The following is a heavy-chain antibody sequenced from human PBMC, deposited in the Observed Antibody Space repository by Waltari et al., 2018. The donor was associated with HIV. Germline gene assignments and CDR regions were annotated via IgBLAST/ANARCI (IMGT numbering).Heavy chain of an antibody. D-gene: IGHD3-22*01. CDR1: GFTFSPFA. Sequence: QVQLVESGGGVVQPGGSLRLSCVASGFTFSPFAFHWVGQAPGKGLEWVALISYGGRNKVYADSVKGRFTISRDNSKNTLHLQMNSLRAEDTAVYYCARDGHFYDSRPLDHWGQGTLVTVSS. CDR3: ARDGHFYDSRPLDH. J-gene: IGHJ4*02. V-gene: IGHV3-30*04. CDR2: ISYGGRNK.